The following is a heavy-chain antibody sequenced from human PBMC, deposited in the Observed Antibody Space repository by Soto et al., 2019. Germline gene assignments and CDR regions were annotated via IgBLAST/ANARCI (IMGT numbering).Heavy chain of an antibody. J-gene: IGHJ4*02. CDR2: IYYSGST. V-gene: IGHV4-59*01. Sequence: QVQLQESGPGLVKPSETLSLTCTVSGGSISSYYWSWIRQPPGKGLEWIGYIYYSGSTNYNPSLKSRVTISVATSKNQFSLKLSSVTAADTDVYSCARESVAGRTFDYWGQGTLVTVSS. D-gene: IGHD6-19*01. CDR3: ARESVAGRTFDY. CDR1: GGSISSYY.